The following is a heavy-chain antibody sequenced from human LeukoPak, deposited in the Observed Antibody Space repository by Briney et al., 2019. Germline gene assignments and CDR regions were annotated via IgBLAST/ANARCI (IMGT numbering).Heavy chain of an antibody. J-gene: IGHJ4*02. CDR1: GYTFTSYG. CDR2: ISAYNGNT. D-gene: IGHD3-10*01. Sequence: ASVKVSCKASGYTFTSYGISWVRPAPGQGLEWMGWISAYNGNTNYAQKLQGRVTMTTDTSTSTAYMELRSLRSDDTAVYYCARGHQMDVLLWFGELWGFDYWGQGTLVTVSS. V-gene: IGHV1-18*01. CDR3: ARGHQMDVLLWFGELWGFDY.